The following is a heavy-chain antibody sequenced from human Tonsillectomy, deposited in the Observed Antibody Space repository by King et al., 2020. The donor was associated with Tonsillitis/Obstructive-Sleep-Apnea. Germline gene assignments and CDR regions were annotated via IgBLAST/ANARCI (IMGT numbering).Heavy chain of an antibody. CDR1: GFTFSSYG. CDR2: ISYDGNTK. J-gene: IGHJ4*02. V-gene: IGHV3-30*18. CDR3: AKEDTAMVARHFDC. Sequence: VQLVESGGGVVQPGRSLRLSCAASGFTFSSYGMQWVRQAPGKGLEWVAVISYDGNTKYYTDSVRGRFTISRDNSKNTLYLQVNSLRAEDTAVYYCAKEDTAMVARHFDCWGQGTLVTVSS. D-gene: IGHD5-18*01.